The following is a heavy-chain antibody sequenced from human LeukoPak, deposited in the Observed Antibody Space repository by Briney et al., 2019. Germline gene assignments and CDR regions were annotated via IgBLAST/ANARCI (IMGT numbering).Heavy chain of an antibody. CDR1: GFTFSSYA. J-gene: IGHJ4*02. Sequence: PGGSLRLSCATSGFTFSSYAMSWVRQTPGKGLEWVSASSGRGGSTYYADSVKGRFTISRDNSKNTLYLQMNSLRAEDTAVYYCANPWGMTRSGSDFDYWGQGTLVTVSS. V-gene: IGHV3-23*01. D-gene: IGHD7-27*01. CDR3: ANPWGMTRSGSDFDY. CDR2: SSGRGGST.